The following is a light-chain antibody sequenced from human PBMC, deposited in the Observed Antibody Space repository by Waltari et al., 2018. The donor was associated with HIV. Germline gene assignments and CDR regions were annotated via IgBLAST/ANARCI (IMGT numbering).Light chain of an antibody. CDR2: GNI. Sequence: QSVLTQPPSVSGAPGQRVTISRTGSSSNIGAGYDVHWYQQLPGTAPKVLIYGNINRPSGVPDRFSGSKSGTSASLAITGLQAEDEADYYCQSYDSSLRAVVFGGGTKLTV. V-gene: IGLV1-40*01. J-gene: IGLJ2*01. CDR3: QSYDSSLRAVV. CDR1: SSNIGAGYD.